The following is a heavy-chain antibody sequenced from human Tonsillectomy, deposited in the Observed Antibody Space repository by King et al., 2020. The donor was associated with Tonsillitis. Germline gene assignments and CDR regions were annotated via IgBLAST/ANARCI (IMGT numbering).Heavy chain of an antibody. J-gene: IGHJ4*02. D-gene: IGHD3-10*01. V-gene: IGHV1-69*01. CDR3: AGDRRGLLWFGELDY. CDR1: GGTFSSHV. Sequence: VQLVESGAEVKKPGSSVKVSCKASGGTFSSHVISWVRQAPGQGLEWMGGIIPIHGTPNYVQKFQGRVTITADESTSTAYMELSSLRAEDTGVYYCAGDRRGLLWFGELDYCGQGALVTVSS. CDR2: IIPIHGTP.